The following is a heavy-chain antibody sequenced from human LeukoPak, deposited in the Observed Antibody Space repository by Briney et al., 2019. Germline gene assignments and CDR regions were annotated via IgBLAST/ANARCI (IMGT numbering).Heavy chain of an antibody. CDR2: INHSGST. CDR1: GGSFSGYY. D-gene: IGHD3-3*01. V-gene: IGHV4-34*01. CDR3: ARDNFFGVVTQNDY. J-gene: IGHJ4*02. Sequence: SETLSLTCAVYGGSFSGYYWSWIRQPPGKGLEWIGEINHSGSTNYNPSLKSRVTISVDTSKNQFSLKLSSVTAADTAEYYCARDNFFGVVTQNDYWGQGTLVTVSS.